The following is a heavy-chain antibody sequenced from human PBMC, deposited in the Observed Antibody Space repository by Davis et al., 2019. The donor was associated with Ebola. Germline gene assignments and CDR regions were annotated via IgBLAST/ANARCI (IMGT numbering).Heavy chain of an antibody. CDR1: GYTFTSHG. CDR2: IIPILGIA. Sequence: AASVKVSCKASGYTFTSHGISWVRQAPGQGLEWMGRIIPILGIANYAQKFQGRVTITADKSTSTAYMELSSLRSEDTAVYYCARGVGATSVDYWGQGTLVTVSS. V-gene: IGHV1-69*04. CDR3: ARGVGATSVDY. D-gene: IGHD1-26*01. J-gene: IGHJ4*02.